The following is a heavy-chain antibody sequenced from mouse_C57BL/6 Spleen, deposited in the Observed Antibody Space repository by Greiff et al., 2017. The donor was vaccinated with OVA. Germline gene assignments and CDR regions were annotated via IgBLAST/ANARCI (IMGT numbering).Heavy chain of an antibody. CDR2: IWSDGST. CDR3: ARHGGLRLLYAMDY. V-gene: IGHV2-6-1*01. D-gene: IGHD2-4*01. Sequence: VKVVESGPGLVAPSQSLSITCTVSGFSLTSYGVHWVRQPPGKGLEWLVVIWSDGSTTYNSALKSRLSISKDNSKSQVFLKMNSLQTDDTAMYYCARHGGLRLLYAMDYWGQGTSVTVSS. J-gene: IGHJ4*01. CDR1: GFSLTSYG.